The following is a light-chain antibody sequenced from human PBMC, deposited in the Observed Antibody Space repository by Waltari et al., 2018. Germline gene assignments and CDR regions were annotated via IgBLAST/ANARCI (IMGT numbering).Light chain of an antibody. CDR1: QSVSSK. Sequence: EIVMTQSPATLSVSPGERATLSCRASQSVSSKLAWYQQKPGQAPRLLIYGASTRATAIPARFSGSGSGTEFTLTISSLQSEDIATYYCQQHDNLPLTFGGGTKVEIK. CDR2: GAS. CDR3: QQHDNLPLT. J-gene: IGKJ4*01. V-gene: IGKV3-15*01.